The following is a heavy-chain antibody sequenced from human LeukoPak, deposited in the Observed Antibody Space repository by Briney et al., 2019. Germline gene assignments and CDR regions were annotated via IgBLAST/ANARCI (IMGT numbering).Heavy chain of an antibody. D-gene: IGHD3-10*01. V-gene: IGHV4-34*01. CDR1: GGSFSGYY. Sequence: KPSETLSLTCAVYGGSFSGYYWSWIRQPPGKGLEWIGEINHSGSTNYNPSLKSRVTISVDTSKNQFSLKLSSVTAADTAVYYCARGKARYYGSGTPYNWFDPWGQGTLVTVSS. J-gene: IGHJ5*02. CDR2: INHSGST. CDR3: ARGKARYYGSGTPYNWFDP.